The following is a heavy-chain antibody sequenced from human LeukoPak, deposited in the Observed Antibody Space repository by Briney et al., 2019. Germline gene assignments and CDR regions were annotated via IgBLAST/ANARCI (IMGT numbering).Heavy chain of an antibody. J-gene: IGHJ4*02. D-gene: IGHD5-18*01. V-gene: IGHV1-2*02. Sequence: ASVKVSCKASGYTFTSFYVHWVRRAPGQGLEWMGWINPNSGGRSYAQKFQGRVTMTRDTSISTAYMELSRLTSDDTAVYYCARDVSYEGDYWGQGTLVTVSS. CDR2: INPNSGGR. CDR1: GYTFTSFY. CDR3: ARDVSYEGDY.